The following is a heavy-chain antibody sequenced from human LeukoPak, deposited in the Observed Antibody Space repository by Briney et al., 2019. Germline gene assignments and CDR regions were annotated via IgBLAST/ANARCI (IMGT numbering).Heavy chain of an antibody. D-gene: IGHD3-22*01. J-gene: IGHJ4*02. CDR3: TTDRTMKGY. CDR1: GFTFSSYS. CDR2: IRSKTDGGTI. Sequence: GGSLRLSCAASGFTFSSYSMNWVRQAPGKGLEWVGRIRSKTDGGTIDYAAPVKDRFTISRDDSKNTLYLQMNSLEIEDTAVYFCTTDRTMKGYWGQGTLVTVSS. V-gene: IGHV3-15*01.